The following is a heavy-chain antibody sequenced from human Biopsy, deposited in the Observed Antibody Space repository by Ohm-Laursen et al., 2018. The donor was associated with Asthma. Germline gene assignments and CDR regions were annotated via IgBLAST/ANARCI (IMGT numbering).Heavy chain of an antibody. Sequence: TLSLTWAVSGGSINNFYWSWIRQPPGKGLESIGHVYYSGSTNCNPSLKSRVTISIDASKNQFSLKLTSVTAADTAVYYCARGVDRVTGLLDHFDSWGQGTLVTVSS. CDR3: ARGVDRVTGLLDHFDS. D-gene: IGHD2-21*02. CDR2: VYYSGST. CDR1: GGSINNFY. V-gene: IGHV4-59*01. J-gene: IGHJ4*02.